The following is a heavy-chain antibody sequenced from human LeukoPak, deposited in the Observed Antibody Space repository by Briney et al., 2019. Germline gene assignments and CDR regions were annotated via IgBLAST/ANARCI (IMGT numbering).Heavy chain of an antibody. CDR2: ISGSGGST. J-gene: IGHJ4*02. CDR1: GFTFSSYA. CDR3: AKDRIAVVVAAGSFDC. V-gene: IGHV3-23*01. Sequence: GGSLRLSCAASGFTFSSYAMSWVRQAPGKGLEWVSAISGSGGSTYYADSVKGRFTISRDNSKNTLYLQMNSLRAEDTAVYYCAKDRIAVVVAAGSFDCWGQGTLVTVSS. D-gene: IGHD2-15*01.